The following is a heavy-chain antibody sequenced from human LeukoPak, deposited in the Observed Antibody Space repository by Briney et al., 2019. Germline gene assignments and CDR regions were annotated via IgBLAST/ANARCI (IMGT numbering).Heavy chain of an antibody. D-gene: IGHD1-26*01. Sequence: WASVTVSCKASGGTFSSYAISWVRQAPGQGLEWMGGIIPIFGTANYAQKFQGRVTITADESTSTAYMELSSLRSEDTAVYYCALASGSYSYYYYGMDVWGRGTTVTVSS. V-gene: IGHV1-69*13. CDR2: IIPIFGTA. CDR1: GGTFSSYA. CDR3: ALASGSYSYYYYGMDV. J-gene: IGHJ6*02.